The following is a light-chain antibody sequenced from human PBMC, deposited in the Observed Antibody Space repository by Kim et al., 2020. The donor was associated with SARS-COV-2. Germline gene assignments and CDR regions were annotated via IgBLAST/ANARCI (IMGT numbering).Light chain of an antibody. Sequence: LVLSPGERSTLSCRASQSVSSYLAWYPQKPGQAPSLLIYDASNRATGIPARFSGSGSGTDFTLTISSLEPEDFAVYYCQQRSNWYTFGQGTKLEI. V-gene: IGKV3-11*01. CDR3: QQRSNWYT. CDR1: QSVSSY. J-gene: IGKJ2*01. CDR2: DAS.